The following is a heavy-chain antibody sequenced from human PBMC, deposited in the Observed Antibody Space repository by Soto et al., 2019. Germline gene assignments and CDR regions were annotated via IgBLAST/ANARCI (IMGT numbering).Heavy chain of an antibody. J-gene: IGHJ4*02. CDR2: IIPIFGTA. CDR3: AREGEMATINLPFDY. Sequence: QVQLVQSGAEVKKPGSSVKVSCKASGGTFSSYAISWVRQAPGQGLEWMGGIIPIFGTANYAQKFQGRVTITANESTSTAYMELSSLRSEDTAVYYCAREGEMATINLPFDYWGQGTLVTVSS. V-gene: IGHV1-69*01. CDR1: GGTFSSYA. D-gene: IGHD5-12*01.